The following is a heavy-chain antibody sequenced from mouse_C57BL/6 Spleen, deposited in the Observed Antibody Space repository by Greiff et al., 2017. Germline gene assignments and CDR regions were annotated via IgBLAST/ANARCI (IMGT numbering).Heavy chain of an antibody. J-gene: IGHJ3*01. CDR1: GYTFTSYW. CDR3: ARGAYGGFC. V-gene: IGHV1-64*01. D-gene: IGHD1-1*02. CDR2: IHPNSGST. Sequence: VQLQQPGAELVKPGASVKLSCKASGYTFTSYWMHWVKQRPGQGLEWIGMIHPNSGSTNYNEKFKSKATLTVDKSSSTAYMQHSSLTCEDSAVYYCARGAYGGFCWGRGTLVTVST.